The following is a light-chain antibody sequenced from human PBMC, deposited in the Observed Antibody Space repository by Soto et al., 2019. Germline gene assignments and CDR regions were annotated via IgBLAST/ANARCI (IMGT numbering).Light chain of an antibody. J-gene: IGLJ2*01. V-gene: IGLV2-14*03. CDR1: SSDVAAYNY. CDR2: EVS. CDR3: SSYTTTSTLV. Sequence: QPVLTQPASVSGSPGQSITISCTGTSSDVAAYNYVCWYQQHPGKAPKLIISEVSDRPSGISPRFTGSKSGNVASLTISGPQTEDEADYFCSSYTTTSTLVFGGGTKLTVL.